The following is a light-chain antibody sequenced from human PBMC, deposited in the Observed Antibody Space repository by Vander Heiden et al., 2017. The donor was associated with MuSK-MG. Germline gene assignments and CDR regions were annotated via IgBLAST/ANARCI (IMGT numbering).Light chain of an antibody. V-gene: IGKV1-39*01. J-gene: IGKJ1*01. CDR3: QGSDSTLWT. CDR2: AAS. CDR1: QSISSY. Sequence: DIQMTQSPSSLSASVGDRVTITCRASQSISSYLNWYQQKPGKAPKLLIYAASSLQSGVPSRFSGSGSGTDFTLTISRLHPEDFATYYCQGSDSTLWTFGQGTKVEIK.